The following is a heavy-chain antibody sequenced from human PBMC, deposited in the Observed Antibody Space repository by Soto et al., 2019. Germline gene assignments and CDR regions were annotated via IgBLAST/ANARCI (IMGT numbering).Heavy chain of an antibody. CDR1: GGSISSGGYS. D-gene: IGHD3-22*01. CDR3: ARLGGYYQAFDQ. V-gene: IGHV4-30-2*01. Sequence: SETLSLTCAVSGGSISSGGYSWSWIRQPPGKGLEWIGYIYHSGSTYYNPPLKSRVTISVDRSKNQFSLILNSVTAADTAVYYCARLGGYYQAFDQWGQGSLVTVSS. CDR2: IYHSGST. J-gene: IGHJ4*02.